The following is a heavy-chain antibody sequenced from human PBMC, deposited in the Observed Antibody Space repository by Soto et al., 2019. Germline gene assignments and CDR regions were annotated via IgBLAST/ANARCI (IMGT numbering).Heavy chain of an antibody. D-gene: IGHD3-10*01. Sequence: QVQLQESGPGLVKPSQTLSLTCTVSGGSISSAGYYWSWIRQHPGKGLEWIGYIYYSGSTYYNPSLKSRVTXSXXXSXXQFSLKLSSVTAADTAVYYCARYGSGSYYPTTFDYWGQGTLVTVSS. V-gene: IGHV4-31*03. CDR2: IYYSGST. CDR1: GGSISSAGYY. CDR3: ARYGSGSYYPTTFDY. J-gene: IGHJ4*02.